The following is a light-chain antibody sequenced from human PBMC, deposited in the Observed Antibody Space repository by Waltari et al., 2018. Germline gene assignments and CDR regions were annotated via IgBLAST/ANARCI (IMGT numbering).Light chain of an antibody. Sequence: EIVLTQSPGTLSLSPGEGATIPCMASQSFSSIYLAWYQQKPGQAPRLLIDGTLTRATGVPDRFSGSGSGTDFTLTISRLEPEDFAVYYCHHYGSSPQTFGQGTKLEIK. CDR1: QSFSSIY. CDR2: GTL. J-gene: IGKJ2*01. V-gene: IGKV3-20*01. CDR3: HHYGSSPQT.